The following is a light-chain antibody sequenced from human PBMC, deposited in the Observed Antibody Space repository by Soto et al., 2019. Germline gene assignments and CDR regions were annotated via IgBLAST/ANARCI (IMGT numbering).Light chain of an antibody. V-gene: IGLV1-51*01. CDR3: ATWDYSRTGEV. J-gene: IGLJ2*01. CDR2: DNN. Sequence: QSVLTQPPSVSAAPGQKVTISCSGSSSNIGNNYVSWYQQLPGTAPKLLIYDNNKRPSGIPDRFSGSKSGTSGTLDITGLQTGDEADYYCATWDYSRTGEVFGGGTKVTVL. CDR1: SSNIGNNY.